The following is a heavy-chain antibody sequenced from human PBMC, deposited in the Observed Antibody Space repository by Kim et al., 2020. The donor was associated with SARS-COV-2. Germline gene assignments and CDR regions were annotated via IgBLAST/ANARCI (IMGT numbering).Heavy chain of an antibody. D-gene: IGHD4-17*01. Sequence: GGSLRLSCAAAGLKLNDYYMSWIRQAPEKGLEWVSYISSSSSYTNYADSVKGRFTISRDNAKNSLYLQMNSLRAEDTAVYYCARDKGYGDGALDIWGQGT. CDR2: ISSSSSYT. J-gene: IGHJ3*02. V-gene: IGHV3-11*05. CDR1: GLKLNDYY. CDR3: ARDKGYGDGALDI.